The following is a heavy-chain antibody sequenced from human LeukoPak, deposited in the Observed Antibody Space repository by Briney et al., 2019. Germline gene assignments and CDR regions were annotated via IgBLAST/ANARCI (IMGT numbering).Heavy chain of an antibody. CDR2: IIPIFGTA. D-gene: IGHD2-8*01. CDR1: GGTFSSYA. CDR3: ARPGIVLMVYAPDAFDI. V-gene: IGHV1-69*13. Sequence: ASVKVSCKASGGTFSSYAISWVRQAPGQGLEWMGGIIPIFGTANYAQKFQGRVTITADESTSTAYMELSSLRSEDTAVYYCARPGIVLMVYAPDAFDIWGQGTMVTVSS. J-gene: IGHJ3*02.